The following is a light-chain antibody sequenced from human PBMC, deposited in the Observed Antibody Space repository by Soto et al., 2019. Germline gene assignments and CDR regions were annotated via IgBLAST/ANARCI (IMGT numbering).Light chain of an antibody. CDR1: QTVLSN. CDR2: GAS. V-gene: IGKV3-20*01. J-gene: IGKJ4*01. CDR3: QQYGNSPVT. Sequence: EIVFTQSPRTLSLSPGERATLSCRASQTVLSNLAWYQQKPGQAPRLLIYGASTRATGIPARFSGSGSGTDFTLTISRLEPEDFAVYYCQQYGNSPVTFGGGTKVDIK.